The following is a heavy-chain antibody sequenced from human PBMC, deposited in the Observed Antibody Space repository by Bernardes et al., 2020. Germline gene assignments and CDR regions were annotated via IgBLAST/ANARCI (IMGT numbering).Heavy chain of an antibody. CDR1: GLIFSSHA. V-gene: IGHV3-30*04. Sequence: GGSLRLSCSASGLIFSSHAMYWVRQAPGKGLDWVAAISYDGTNKFYADSVKGRFTISRDNSKNTLFLQMNSLRVEDTAVYYCAREGLVVAAFDYWGQGTLVTVSP. D-gene: IGHD2-15*01. CDR2: ISYDGTNK. CDR3: AREGLVVAAFDY. J-gene: IGHJ4*02.